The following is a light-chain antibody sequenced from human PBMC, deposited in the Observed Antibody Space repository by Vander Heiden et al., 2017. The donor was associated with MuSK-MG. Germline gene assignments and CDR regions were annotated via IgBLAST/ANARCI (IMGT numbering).Light chain of an antibody. Sequence: DIQMTQSPSSLSAFVGDRVTITCQASQDIANHLNWYQHKPGKAPKLLIYDASNLETGVPSRFSGSGSGTDFTLTISSLQPEDIATYYCQHYDNLLFTFGPGTEVHIK. CDR3: QHYDNLLFT. CDR1: QDIANH. J-gene: IGKJ3*01. V-gene: IGKV1-33*01. CDR2: DAS.